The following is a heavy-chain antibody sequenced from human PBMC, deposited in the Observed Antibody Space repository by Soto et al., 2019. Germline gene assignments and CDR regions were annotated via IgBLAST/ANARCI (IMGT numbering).Heavy chain of an antibody. D-gene: IGHD3-16*01. J-gene: IGHJ5*02. Sequence: QVQLVESGEGVVQPGRSLRLSCAASGFTFSSYAMHWVRQAPGKGLEWVAVISYDGSNKYYADSVKGRFTISRDNSKNTLYLQMNSLRAEDTAVYYCARARMGGNWFDPWGQGTLVTVSS. CDR2: ISYDGSNK. CDR1: GFTFSSYA. V-gene: IGHV3-30-3*01. CDR3: ARARMGGNWFDP.